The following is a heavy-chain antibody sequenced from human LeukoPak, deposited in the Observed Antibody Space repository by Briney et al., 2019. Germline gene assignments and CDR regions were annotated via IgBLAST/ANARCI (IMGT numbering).Heavy chain of an antibody. V-gene: IGHV3-21*01. Sequence: GGSLRLSCAASGFTFSSYSTNWVRRAPGKGLEWVSSVSRRSSFIFYADSVQGRFTISRDDAKDSLFLQMNSLRAEDTAVYYCARVSDAYDYFFDYWGQGTLVTVSS. CDR3: ARVSDAYDYFFDY. CDR2: VSRRSSFI. J-gene: IGHJ4*02. D-gene: IGHD5-12*01. CDR1: GFTFSSYS.